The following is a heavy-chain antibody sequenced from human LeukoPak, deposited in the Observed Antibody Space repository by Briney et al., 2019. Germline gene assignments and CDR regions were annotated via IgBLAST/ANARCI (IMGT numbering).Heavy chain of an antibody. D-gene: IGHD3-10*01. CDR2: IIPIFGTA. CDR1: GGTFNSYA. J-gene: IGHJ5*02. CDR3: AAAPTYYYGSGSSFDP. Sequence: ASVKVSCKASGGTFNSYAISWVRQAPRQGLEWMGGIIPIFGTANYAQKFQGRVTITADKSTSTAYMELSSLRSEDTAVYYCAAAPTYYYGSGSSFDPWGQGTLVTVSS. V-gene: IGHV1-69*06.